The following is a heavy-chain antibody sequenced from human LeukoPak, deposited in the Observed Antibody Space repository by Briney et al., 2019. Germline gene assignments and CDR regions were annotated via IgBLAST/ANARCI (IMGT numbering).Heavy chain of an antibody. J-gene: IGHJ4*02. V-gene: IGHV3-23*01. Sequence: PGGSLRLPCEASGFIFSTYAMSWVRQAPGKGLEWVTDISDSGDTTYYAESVKGRFTITRDNPKNTLFLQLNSQRAEDTAIYYCAKDLAILGYCSSTSCEFDYWGQGTLVTVSS. D-gene: IGHD2-2*01. CDR1: GFIFSTYA. CDR2: ISDSGDTT. CDR3: AKDLAILGYCSSTSCEFDY.